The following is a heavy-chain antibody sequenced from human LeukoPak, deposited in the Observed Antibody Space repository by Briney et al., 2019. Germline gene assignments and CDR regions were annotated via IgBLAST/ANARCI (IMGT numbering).Heavy chain of an antibody. J-gene: IGHJ4*02. CDR2: IYSGGST. Sequence: GGSLRLSCAATGLSVSSNFMSWVRQAPGKGLEWVSVIYSGGSTYYADSVKGRFTISRDNSKNTLYLQMNSLRAEDTAVYYCARGGYYYGARIIDYWGQGTLVTVSS. D-gene: IGHD3-22*01. CDR1: GLSVSSNF. CDR3: ARGGYYYGARIIDY. V-gene: IGHV3-53*01.